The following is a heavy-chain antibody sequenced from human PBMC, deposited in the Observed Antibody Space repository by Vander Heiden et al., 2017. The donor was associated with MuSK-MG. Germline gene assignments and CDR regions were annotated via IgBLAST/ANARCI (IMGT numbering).Heavy chain of an antibody. CDR3: ARPGVVAGRRTDY. V-gene: IGHV3-7*03. CDR2: IKQDGSEK. J-gene: IGHJ4*02. Sequence: EVQLVESGGGLVQPGGSLRLSCAASGFTFSDYWMNWVRQAPGKGLEWVANIKQDGSEKNYVDSVKGRFTISRDNAKKALYLQMNSMTAEDTAVYYCARPGVVAGRRTDYWGQGTLVTVSS. D-gene: IGHD6-19*01. CDR1: GFTFSDYW.